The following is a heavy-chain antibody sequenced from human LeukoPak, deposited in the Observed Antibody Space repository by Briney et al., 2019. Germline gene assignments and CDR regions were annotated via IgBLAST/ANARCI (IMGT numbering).Heavy chain of an antibody. D-gene: IGHD1-26*01. CDR2: ISTDGRRT. CDR3: VRGMGD. V-gene: IGHV3-74*01. J-gene: IGHJ4*02. Sequence: PGGSLRLSCAASGFTFNSYWMHWVRQAPGKGLVWVSRISTDGRRTNYADYVKGGFTIYRDKDKNALYLQMNSLRVEDTAVYYCVRGMGDWGQGTLVTVSS. CDR1: GFTFNSYW.